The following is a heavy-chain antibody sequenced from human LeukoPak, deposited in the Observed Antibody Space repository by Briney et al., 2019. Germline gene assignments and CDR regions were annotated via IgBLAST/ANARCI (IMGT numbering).Heavy chain of an antibody. CDR3: VRDPNALDY. D-gene: IGHD2-2*01. V-gene: IGHV3-48*01. CDR2: IRSSGNTL. J-gene: IGHJ4*02. Sequence: GGSLRLSCVAFGFTFSSYSMNWVRQAPGRGLEWISYIRSSGNTLYYADSVKGRFTISRDNARNSVYLQMNSLRVEDTAIYYCVRDPNALDYWGQGTLVTVSS. CDR1: GFTFSSYS.